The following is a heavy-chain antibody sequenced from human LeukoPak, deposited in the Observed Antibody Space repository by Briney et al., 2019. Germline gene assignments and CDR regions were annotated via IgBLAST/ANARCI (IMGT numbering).Heavy chain of an antibody. CDR2: IYYSGST. CDR3: ARASGARSNWYY. D-gene: IGHD6-13*01. Sequence: SETLSLTCTVSGGSISSYYWSWIRQPPGKGLEWIGYIYYSGSTNYNPSLKSRVTISVDTSKNQFSLKLSSVTAADTAVYYCARASGARSNWYYWGQGTLVTVSS. J-gene: IGHJ4*02. CDR1: GGSISSYY. V-gene: IGHV4-59*01.